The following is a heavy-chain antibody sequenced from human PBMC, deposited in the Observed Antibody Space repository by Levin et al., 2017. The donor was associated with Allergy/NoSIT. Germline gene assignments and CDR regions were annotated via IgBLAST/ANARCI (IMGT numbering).Heavy chain of an antibody. V-gene: IGHV3-7*04. CDR1: GFTFSRFW. D-gene: IGHD1-14*01. Sequence: SGGSLRLSCAASGFTFSRFWMSWVRQAPGKGLEWVANIKPDGSDKHYADSVKGRFTISRDDAKSSLYLQMNNLRAEDTAVYYCARDFDGRDYWGQGTLVTVS. CDR2: IKPDGSDK. CDR3: ARDFDGRDY. J-gene: IGHJ4*02.